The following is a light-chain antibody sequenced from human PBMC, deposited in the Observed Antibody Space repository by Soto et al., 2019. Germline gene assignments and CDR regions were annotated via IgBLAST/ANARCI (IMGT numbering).Light chain of an antibody. CDR1: QSLSSDHIGWY. CDR2: GTS. CDR3: QQSGSSHPIT. Sequence: EIVLTQSPGTLSLSPGERATLSCRASQSLSSDHIGWYLAWYQQNPGQTPRLLIYGTSSRATGIPDRFSGSGSGTDFTLTISRLEPEDFAVYYCQQSGSSHPITFGQGTRLEIK. J-gene: IGKJ5*01. V-gene: IGKV3-20*01.